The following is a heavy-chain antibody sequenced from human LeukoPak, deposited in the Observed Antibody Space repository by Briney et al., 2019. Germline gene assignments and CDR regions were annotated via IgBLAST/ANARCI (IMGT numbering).Heavy chain of an antibody. CDR1: GYSISSGYY. V-gene: IGHV4-38-2*02. CDR2: INHSGST. CDR3: ARVCSSGRCCDQ. Sequence: SETLSLTCSVSGYSISSGYYWAGMRQPPGKGLEWIGSINHSGSTYYNPSLKSRVTVSVDTSKNQFSLRLSSVTAADTAVYYCARVCSSGRCCDQWGQGTLVTVSS. D-gene: IGHD2-15*01. J-gene: IGHJ4*02.